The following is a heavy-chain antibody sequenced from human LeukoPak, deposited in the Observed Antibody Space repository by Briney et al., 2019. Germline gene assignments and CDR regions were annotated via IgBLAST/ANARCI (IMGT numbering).Heavy chain of an antibody. V-gene: IGHV4-59*01. J-gene: IGHJ4*02. CDR2: IFYTGST. Sequence: SETLSLTCTVSGGSISTYYWSWIRQPPGKGLEWLGYIFYTGSTNYNPSLKSRVTMSIDTSKNQFSLKLSSGTAADTAVDYSTRTYSRSSIDYWGQGALVTVSS. CDR3: TRTYSRSSIDY. CDR1: GGSISTYY. D-gene: IGHD6-6*01.